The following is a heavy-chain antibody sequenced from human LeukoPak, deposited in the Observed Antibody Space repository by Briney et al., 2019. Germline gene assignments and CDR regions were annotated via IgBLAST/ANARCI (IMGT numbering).Heavy chain of an antibody. CDR1: GFTFSSYS. D-gene: IGHD6-19*01. CDR3: AKDYSSSGWYGLGDY. Sequence: PGGSLRLSCAASGFTFSSYSMNWVRQAPGKGLEWVAVISNDGSNKYYADSVKGRFTISRDNSKNTLYLQMNSLRAEDTAVYYCAKDYSSSGWYGLGDYWGQGTLVTVSS. J-gene: IGHJ4*02. V-gene: IGHV3-30*18. CDR2: ISNDGSNK.